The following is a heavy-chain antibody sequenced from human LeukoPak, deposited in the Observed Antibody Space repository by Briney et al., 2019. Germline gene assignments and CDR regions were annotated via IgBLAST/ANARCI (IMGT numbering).Heavy chain of an antibody. Sequence: TSVKVSCKASGFTFTSSAVQWVRQARGQRLEWIGWIVVGSGNTNYAQKFQERVTITRDKSTSTAYMELSSLRSEDTAVYYCARDSGSYANWFDPWGQGTLVTVSS. D-gene: IGHD1-26*01. CDR3: ARDSGSYANWFDP. CDR1: GFTFTSSA. V-gene: IGHV1-58*01. J-gene: IGHJ5*02. CDR2: IVVGSGNT.